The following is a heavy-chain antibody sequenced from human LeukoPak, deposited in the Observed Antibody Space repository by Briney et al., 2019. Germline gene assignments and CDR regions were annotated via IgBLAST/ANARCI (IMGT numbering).Heavy chain of an antibody. V-gene: IGHV3-23*01. CDR2: ISGSGGST. D-gene: IGHD3-3*01. CDR1: GFTFSSYA. J-gene: IGHJ4*02. CDR3: ARDKDPYYDFWSGYYTPGY. Sequence: GGSLRLSCAASGFTFSSYAMSWVRQAPGKGLEWVSAISGSGGSTYYADSVKGRFTISRDNAKNTLYLQMNSLRAEDTAVYYCARDKDPYYDFWSGYYTPGYWGQGTLVTVSS.